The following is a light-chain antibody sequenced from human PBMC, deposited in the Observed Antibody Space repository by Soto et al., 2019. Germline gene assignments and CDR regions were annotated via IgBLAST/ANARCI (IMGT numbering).Light chain of an antibody. V-gene: IGKV3-15*01. CDR3: QQGFT. Sequence: IVMTQSPATLSVSPGERATLSCRASQRVSSNLAWYQQKPGQPPRLLIYGASTRATGIPARFSGSGSGTEFTLTISSLQSEDFAVYYCQQGFTFGPGTKVDIK. J-gene: IGKJ3*01. CDR1: QRVSSN. CDR2: GAS.